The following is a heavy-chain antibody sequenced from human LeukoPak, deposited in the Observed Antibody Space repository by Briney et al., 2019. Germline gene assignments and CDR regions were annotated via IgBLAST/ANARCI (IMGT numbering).Heavy chain of an antibody. CDR1: GVTFNSYW. J-gene: IGHJ5*02. D-gene: IGHD3-3*01. V-gene: IGHV3-74*01. CDR3: VSDLCGGDDQ. CDR2: IDEDGKTI. Sequence: GESLRLSCAASGVTFNSYWRHWVRQAPGKGLVWVSRIDEDGKTIDYADSGKGRFTISRDNAKDTLYLQMSSLRDDDAAVSYCVSDLCGGDDQWGRGTLVTVSS.